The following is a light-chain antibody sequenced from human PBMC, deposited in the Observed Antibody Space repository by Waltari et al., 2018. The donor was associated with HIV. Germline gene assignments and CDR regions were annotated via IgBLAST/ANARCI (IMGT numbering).Light chain of an antibody. V-gene: IGLV2-23*02. CDR3: CSSAGGSVLV. Sequence: QSALTQPASVSGSPGQSITISCTGTSSDVGAYNYVSWYQQHPGKAPKLLIYDVRQRPSGVSHRFSGSKSGNTASLTISGLQSEDEADYHCCSSAGGSVLVFGTGTRVNVL. J-gene: IGLJ1*01. CDR1: SSDVGAYNY. CDR2: DVR.